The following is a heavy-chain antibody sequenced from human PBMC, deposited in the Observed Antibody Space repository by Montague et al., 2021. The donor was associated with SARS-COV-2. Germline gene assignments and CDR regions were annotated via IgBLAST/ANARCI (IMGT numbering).Heavy chain of an antibody. V-gene: IGHV4-59*01. D-gene: IGHD4-17*01. CDR3: ARDNYGDWGYYGLDV. J-gene: IGHJ6*02. CDR1: GGSIGTYY. Sequence: SETLSLTCTVSGGSIGTYYWNWIRQSPGKGLEWLGYTYYTGSTKYSPPLKSRVTISMDTSRDQLSLRLKSVTAADTAVYYCARDNYGDWGYYGLDVWGQGTTVIVSS. CDR2: TYYTGST.